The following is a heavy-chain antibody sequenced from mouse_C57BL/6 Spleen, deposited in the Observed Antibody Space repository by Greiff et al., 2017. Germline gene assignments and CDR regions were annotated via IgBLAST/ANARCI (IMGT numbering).Heavy chain of an antibody. CDR2: IYPGDGDT. Sequence: VQRVESGPELVKPGASVKISCKASGYAFSSSWMNWVKQRPGKGLEWIGRIYPGDGDTNYNGKFKGKATLTADKSSSTAYMQLSSLTSEDSAVYFCARSGLDSSGYVTYWGQGTTLTVSS. CDR1: GYAFSSSW. V-gene: IGHV1-82*01. CDR3: ARSGLDSSGYVTY. D-gene: IGHD3-2*02. J-gene: IGHJ2*01.